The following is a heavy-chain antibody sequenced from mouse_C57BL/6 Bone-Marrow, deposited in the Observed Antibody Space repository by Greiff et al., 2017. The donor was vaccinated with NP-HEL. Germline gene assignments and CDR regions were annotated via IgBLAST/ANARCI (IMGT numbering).Heavy chain of an antibody. CDR3: ARTVADFDG. CDR2: ILPGSGST. J-gene: IGHJ2*01. D-gene: IGHD1-1*01. V-gene: IGHV1-9*01. Sequence: QVQLQQSGADLMKPGASVKLSCKATGYTFTGYWIEWVKQRPGHGLEWIGEILPGSGSTNYTEKFKGKATFTADTSSNTAYLHLSSLTTEDSAIYYCARTVADFDGWGKGTTLTVSS. CDR1: GYTFTGYW.